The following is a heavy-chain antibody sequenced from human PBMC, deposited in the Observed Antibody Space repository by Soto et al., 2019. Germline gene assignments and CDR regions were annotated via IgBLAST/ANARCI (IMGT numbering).Heavy chain of an antibody. CDR1: GFSFTNAW. V-gene: IGHV3-15*01. J-gene: IGHJ4*02. CDR3: KTDPRGAFWSPLADN. Sequence: EVQLVESGGGLVMPGGSLKLSCAASGFSFTNAWMTWVRQAPGRGLEWVGRIKSTPDGGTTDYAASVEGRFIISRDDSETTVFLQMNSLKTDDTGVYYCKTDPRGAFWSPLADNWGQGTLVTVSS. CDR2: IKSTPDGGTT. D-gene: IGHD3-3*01.